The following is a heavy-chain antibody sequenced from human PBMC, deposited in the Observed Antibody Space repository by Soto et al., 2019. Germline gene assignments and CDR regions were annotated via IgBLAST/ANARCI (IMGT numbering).Heavy chain of an antibody. D-gene: IGHD3-10*01. CDR1: GGSISSGDYY. V-gene: IGHV4-31*03. J-gene: IGHJ4*02. Sequence: PSETLSLTCTVSGGSISSGDYYWSWIRQHPGKGLEWIGDIYYSGSTYYSPSLKSRVTMSVDTSKNQFSLNLSSVTAADTAVYYCAREPNTRGDFDYWGQGTPVTVSS. CDR2: IYYSGST. CDR3: AREPNTRGDFDY.